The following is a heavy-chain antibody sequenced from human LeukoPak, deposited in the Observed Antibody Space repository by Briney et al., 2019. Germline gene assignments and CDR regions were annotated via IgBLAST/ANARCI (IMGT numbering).Heavy chain of an antibody. CDR3: ARDVINSHYGMNV. V-gene: IGHV4-39*07. J-gene: IGHJ6*02. D-gene: IGHD2/OR15-2a*01. CDR2: IYHSGDA. CDR1: GGSISSSSHY. Sequence: SETLPLTCTVSGGSISSSSHYWGWIRQPPGEGLEWIGSIYHSGDAYHNPSLKSRVTTSVDTSKNQFSLKLSSVTAADTAVYYCARDVINSHYGMNVWGQGTTVTVS.